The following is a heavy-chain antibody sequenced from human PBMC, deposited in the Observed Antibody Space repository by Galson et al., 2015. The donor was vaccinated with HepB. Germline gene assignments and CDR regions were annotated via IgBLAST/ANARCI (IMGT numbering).Heavy chain of an antibody. V-gene: IGHV5-51*01. Sequence: QSGAEVKKAGESLKISCKGSGYRFSNYWIGWVRQMPGKGLEWMGIIYPGDSDTRFRPSFQGQVTISADESISTVYLQWSSLKASDTAIYYCAKRQSGYIFSLDVWGQGTTVTVSS. CDR2: IYPGDSDT. CDR1: GYRFSNYW. CDR3: AKRQSGYIFSLDV. D-gene: IGHD5-12*01. J-gene: IGHJ6*02.